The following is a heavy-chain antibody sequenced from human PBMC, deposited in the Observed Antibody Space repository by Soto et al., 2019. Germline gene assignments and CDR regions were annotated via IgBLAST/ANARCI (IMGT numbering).Heavy chain of an antibody. CDR1: GFSLTTRGVG. V-gene: IGHV2-5*02. CDR2: IYWDDDE. Sequence: QITLKESGQTLVKPTQILTLTCTFSGFSLTTRGVGVGWIRQPPGEALEWLALIYWDDDERYSPSLTSRLTITKDTSKKQVVLTMTNMEPVDTGTYYCAHSYSSSPDDGFDVWGQGTRVTVSS. J-gene: IGHJ3*01. D-gene: IGHD6-6*01. CDR3: AHSYSSSPDDGFDV.